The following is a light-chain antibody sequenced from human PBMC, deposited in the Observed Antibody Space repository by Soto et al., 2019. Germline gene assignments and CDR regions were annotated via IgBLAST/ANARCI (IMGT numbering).Light chain of an antibody. CDR2: EVF. CDR1: SSDVGGYNY. Sequence: QSALTQPASVSGSPGQSITISCTGTSSDVGGYNYVSWYQQHPGKVPKLMIYEVFRRPSGNSDRFSGSKSGNTASLTISGLQAEDEADYYCCSYTTTSTFVFGGGTKLTVL. J-gene: IGLJ2*01. V-gene: IGLV2-14*03. CDR3: CSYTTTSTFV.